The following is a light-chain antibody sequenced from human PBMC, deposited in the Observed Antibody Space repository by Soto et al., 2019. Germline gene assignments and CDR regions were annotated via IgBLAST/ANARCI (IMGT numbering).Light chain of an antibody. CDR3: QQYGNSPFT. Sequence: ELVLTQSPGTLSLSPGERATLSCRASQSVSSSYLAWYQQKPGQAPRLLIYGASNRATGIPDRFSGSGSGTDFTLTISRLEPEDFEVYYCQQYGNSPFTFGGGTKVDIK. CDR1: QSVSSSY. J-gene: IGKJ4*01. CDR2: GAS. V-gene: IGKV3-20*01.